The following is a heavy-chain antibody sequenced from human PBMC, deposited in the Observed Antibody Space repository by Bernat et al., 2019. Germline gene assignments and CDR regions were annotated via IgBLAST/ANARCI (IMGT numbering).Heavy chain of an antibody. J-gene: IGHJ4*02. CDR3: AKDAAGAGTFDY. V-gene: IGHV3-30*18. Sequence: QVQLVESGGGVVQPGRSLRLSCAASGFGFNSYAMQWVRQAPGKGLEWVAVISSDGNTKFYVESVKGRFTISRDNSKNTVYLQMNSLRPEDTALYYCAKDAAGAGTFDYWGQGTLVTVSS. CDR1: GFGFNSYA. CDR2: ISSDGNTK. D-gene: IGHD6-13*01.